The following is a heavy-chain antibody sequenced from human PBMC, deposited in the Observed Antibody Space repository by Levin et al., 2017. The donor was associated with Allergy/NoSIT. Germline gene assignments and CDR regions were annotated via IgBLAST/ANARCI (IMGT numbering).Heavy chain of an antibody. CDR3: ARDLGAAAGPPLYDY. V-gene: IGHV1-69*13. Sequence: SVKVSCKASGGTFSSYAISWVRQAPGQGLEWMGGIIPIFGTANYAQKFQGRVTITADESTSTAYMELSSLRSEDTAVYYCARDLGAAAGPPLYDYWGQGTLVTVSS. CDR1: GGTFSSYA. CDR2: IIPIFGTA. D-gene: IGHD6-13*01. J-gene: IGHJ4*02.